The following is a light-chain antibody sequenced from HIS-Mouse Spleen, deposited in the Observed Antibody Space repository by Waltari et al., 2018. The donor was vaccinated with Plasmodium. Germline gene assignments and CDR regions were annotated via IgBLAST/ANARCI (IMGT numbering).Light chain of an antibody. V-gene: IGKV3-11*01. Sequence: EIVLTQSPATLSLSPGKRATLSCRASQSVSSDLAWYQQKPGQAPRLRLYDASNTATGMPARFSGSGYGTDFTLTISSLEPEDFAVYYCQQRSNWPRVLTFGGGTKVEIK. J-gene: IGKJ4*01. CDR3: QQRSNWPRVLT. CDR1: QSVSSD. CDR2: DAS.